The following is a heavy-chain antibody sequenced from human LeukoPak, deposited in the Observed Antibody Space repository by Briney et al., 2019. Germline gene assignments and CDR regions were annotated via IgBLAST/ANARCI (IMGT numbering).Heavy chain of an antibody. Sequence: GGSLRLSCAASGFTFSSYSMNWVRQAPGKGLEWVSSISSSSSYIYYADSVKGRFTISRDNAKNSLYLQMNSLRAEDTAVYYCAREWAVVVTAVNWFDPWGQGTLVTVSS. CDR3: AREWAVVVTAVNWFDP. CDR1: GFTFSSYS. V-gene: IGHV3-21*01. J-gene: IGHJ5*02. CDR2: ISSSSSYI. D-gene: IGHD2-21*02.